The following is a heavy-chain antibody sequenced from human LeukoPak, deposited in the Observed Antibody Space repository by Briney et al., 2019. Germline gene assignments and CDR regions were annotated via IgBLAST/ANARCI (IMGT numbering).Heavy chain of an antibody. D-gene: IGHD2-2*01. CDR2: RSYDESNK. CDR3: ARQGARYCSSTSCPRDMDV. CDR1: GFTFSDYG. J-gene: IGHJ6*03. V-gene: IGHV3-30*03. Sequence: PGRPLRLSCAASGFTFSDYGMHWVRQAPGKGLEWVAVRSYDESNKYYADSVKGRFTISRDNSKIALYLQMNSLSAEDTAVYYCARQGARYCSSTSCPRDMDVWGKGTTVTVSS.